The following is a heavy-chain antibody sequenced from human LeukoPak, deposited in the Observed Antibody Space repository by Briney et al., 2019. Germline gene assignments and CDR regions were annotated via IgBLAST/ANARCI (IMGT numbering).Heavy chain of an antibody. D-gene: IGHD2-15*01. V-gene: IGHV3-33*01. J-gene: IGHJ6*03. CDR3: AGACGICGCRRCDSGYYNYYIDV. CDR2: VWFDGYHN. CDR1: GLLPCVDG. Sequence: GGSLTLSCALSGLLPCVDGMHCVPHAPGEGLEGVVVVWFDGYHNYYTNSVKGRFSISRDNPPNTLYLQMDSLRVQDTAVYHFAGACGICGCRRCDSGYYNYYIDVWGKGTTVTVSS.